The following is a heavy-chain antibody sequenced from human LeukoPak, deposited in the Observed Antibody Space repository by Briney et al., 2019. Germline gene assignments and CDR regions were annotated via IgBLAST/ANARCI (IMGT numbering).Heavy chain of an antibody. J-gene: IGHJ6*03. Sequence: SGTLSLTCAVSGGSISTNNWWSWVRQPPGKGLEWIGEVYHSGGTNYNASLKSRITISVDKSKNQFSLNLSSVTAADTAVYYCARNLQDYDILTGYYYYYYMDVWGKGTTVTISS. D-gene: IGHD3-9*01. CDR3: ARNLQDYDILTGYYYYYYMDV. V-gene: IGHV4-4*02. CDR2: VYHSGGT. CDR1: GGSISTNNW.